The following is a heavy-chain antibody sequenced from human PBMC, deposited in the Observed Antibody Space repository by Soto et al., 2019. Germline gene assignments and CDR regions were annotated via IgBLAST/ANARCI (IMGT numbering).Heavy chain of an antibody. J-gene: IGHJ6*02. CDR3: AAAESGSSEYYDYYGMDV. CDR2: IVVGSGNT. D-gene: IGHD1-26*01. CDR1: GFTFTSSA. V-gene: IGHV1-58*01. Sequence: GASVKVSCKASGFTFTSSAVQWVRQARGQRLEWIGWIVVGSGNTNYAQKFQERVTITSDMSTSTAHMELSSLRSEDTAVYYFAAAESGSSEYYDYYGMDVWGRGTTVTVSS.